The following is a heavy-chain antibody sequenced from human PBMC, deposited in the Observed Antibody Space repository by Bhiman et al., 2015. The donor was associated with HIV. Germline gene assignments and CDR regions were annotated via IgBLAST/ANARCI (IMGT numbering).Heavy chain of an antibody. D-gene: IGHD3-10*01. V-gene: IGHV3-21*04. CDR2: ISSSSSYI. CDR3: AMTLGSGRGWFDP. Sequence: EVQLVESGGGLVKPGGSLRLSCAASGFTFSSYSMNWVRQAPGKGLEWVSSISSSSSYIYYADSVKGRFTISRDNSKNTLYLQINALRDDDTAVYYCAMTLGSGRGWFDPWGQGTLVVVSS. CDR1: GFTFSSYS. J-gene: IGHJ5*02.